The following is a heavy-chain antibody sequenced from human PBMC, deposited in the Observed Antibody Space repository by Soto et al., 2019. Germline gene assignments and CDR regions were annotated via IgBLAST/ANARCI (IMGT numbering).Heavy chain of an antibody. Sequence: GGSLRLSCAASGLSFTDAWMSWVRQAPGQGLEWVGRVKSKAAGGTADHAAPVKGRFSVSRDDSKNMFYLQMNSLRAEDTAVYYCARDPPLSVLVVVATDDFWGQGTLVTVSS. V-gene: IGHV3-15*01. CDR3: ARDPPLSVLVVVATDDF. CDR1: GLSFTDAW. J-gene: IGHJ4*02. D-gene: IGHD2-21*01. CDR2: VKSKAAGGTA.